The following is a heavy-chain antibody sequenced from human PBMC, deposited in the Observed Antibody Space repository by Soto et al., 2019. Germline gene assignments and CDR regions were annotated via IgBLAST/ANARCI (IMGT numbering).Heavy chain of an antibody. V-gene: IGHV3-7*01. CDR3: ARDPAWGSLDY. Sequence: EAQLVESGGGLVQPGGSLRLSCAASGFTFSSSWMSWVRQAPGKRLEWVADINHVGSEILYVDSVKGRFTVSRNNTTNSVYLQMNSLRVEDTALYYCARDPAWGSLDYWGLGTLVTVSS. J-gene: IGHJ4*02. CDR2: INHVGSEI. D-gene: IGHD7-27*01. CDR1: GFTFSSSW.